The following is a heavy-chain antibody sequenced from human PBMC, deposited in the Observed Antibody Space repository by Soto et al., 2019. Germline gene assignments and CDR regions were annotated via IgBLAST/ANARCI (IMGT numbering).Heavy chain of an antibody. Sequence: EVQLVESGGGLVQPGRSLRLSCEASGLTFDDYAMHWVRQAPGKGLEWVSGISWNSGSIGYADSVKGRFTISRDNAKNSMYLQMNNLRAEDTALYYCAKDTVAVASKRYAFDIWGQGTMVTVSS. J-gene: IGHJ3*02. D-gene: IGHD6-19*01. CDR2: ISWNSGSI. V-gene: IGHV3-9*01. CDR3: AKDTVAVASKRYAFDI. CDR1: GLTFDDYA.